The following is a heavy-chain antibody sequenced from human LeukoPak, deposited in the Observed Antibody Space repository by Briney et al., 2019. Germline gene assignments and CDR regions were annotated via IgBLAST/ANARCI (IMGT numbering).Heavy chain of an antibody. J-gene: IGHJ4*02. CDR2: ISYSGST. CDR1: GGSISSGGYY. Sequence: SQTLSLTCTVSGGSISSGGYYWSWIRQPPGKGLEWIGYISYSGSTNYNPSLKSRVTISIDTSKNQFSLKLSSVTAADTAVYYCARVSCSSTSCYSNYPLDYWGQGTLVTVSS. CDR3: ARVSCSSTSCYSNYPLDY. D-gene: IGHD2-2*01. V-gene: IGHV4-61*08.